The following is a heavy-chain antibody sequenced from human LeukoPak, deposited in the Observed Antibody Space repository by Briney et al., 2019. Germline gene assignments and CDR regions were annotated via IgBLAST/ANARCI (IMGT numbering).Heavy chain of an antibody. Sequence: APLKVSCKPSGYTFTGYYIRWVRQAPGQGLEWMGWINPNNGATTYAQKFQDSVSMTRDTSVSTAYMELRWLRSVDTAVYFCARGSGLPDSNGFHYFDYWGQGTLVAVSS. CDR2: INPNNGAT. CDR3: ARGSGLPDSNGFHYFDY. J-gene: IGHJ4*02. V-gene: IGHV1-2*02. CDR1: GYTFTGYY. D-gene: IGHD3-22*01.